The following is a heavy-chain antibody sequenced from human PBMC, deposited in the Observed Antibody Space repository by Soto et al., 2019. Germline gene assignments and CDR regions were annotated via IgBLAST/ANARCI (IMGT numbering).Heavy chain of an antibody. CDR1: GYTFTSYA. D-gene: IGHD3-22*01. Sequence: DSVKVSCKASGYTFTSYAMHWVRQAPGQRLEWMGWINAGNGNTKYSQKFQGRVTITRDTSASTAYMELSSLRSEDTAVYYCARDYYDSSHFDYWGQGTLATVSS. V-gene: IGHV1-3*01. CDR3: ARDYYDSSHFDY. CDR2: INAGNGNT. J-gene: IGHJ4*02.